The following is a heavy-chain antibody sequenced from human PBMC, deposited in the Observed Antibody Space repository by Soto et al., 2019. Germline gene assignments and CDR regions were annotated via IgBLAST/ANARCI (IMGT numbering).Heavy chain of an antibody. J-gene: IGHJ6*02. CDR3: ARDLAIFGVVTGSPKNYYGMDV. CDR1: GYTVTRYG. V-gene: IGHV1-18*04. CDR2: ISAYNGNT. D-gene: IGHD3-3*01. Sequence: ASVKLSCKASGYTVTRYGISCVGHAPEQVLDVMGWISAYNGNTNYAQKLQGRVTMTTDTSTSTAYMELRSLRSDDTAVYYCARDLAIFGVVTGSPKNYYGMDVWGQGTTVTVSS.